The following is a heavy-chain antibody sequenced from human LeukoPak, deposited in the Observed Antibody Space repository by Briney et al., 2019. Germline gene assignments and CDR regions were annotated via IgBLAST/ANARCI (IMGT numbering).Heavy chain of an antibody. V-gene: IGHV3-30*02. CDR2: IQYDGSNK. Sequence: GGSLRLSCAASGFSFSSFAMHWVRQGPGKGREWGAFIQYDGSNKNYADSVKGRFTISRDNSKNTLYVQTNGLRAEDTAVYYCAKSQTAGWELDAVDIWGQGTMVTVSS. CDR3: AKSQTAGWELDAVDI. J-gene: IGHJ3*02. D-gene: IGHD1-26*01. CDR1: GFSFSSFA.